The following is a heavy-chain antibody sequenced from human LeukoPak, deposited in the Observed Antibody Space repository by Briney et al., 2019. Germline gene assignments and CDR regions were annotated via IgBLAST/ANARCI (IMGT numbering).Heavy chain of an antibody. Sequence: GSLRLSCAAAGFTVSSSYMNWVRQAPGKGLEWVSVIHSGGSTYYADSVKGRFTISRDNSKNTLYLQMNSLRAEDTAVYYCARASYFYYGMDVWGQGTTVTVSS. CDR3: ARASYFYYGMDV. V-gene: IGHV3-53*01. CDR1: GFTVSSSY. CDR2: IHSGGST. J-gene: IGHJ6*02.